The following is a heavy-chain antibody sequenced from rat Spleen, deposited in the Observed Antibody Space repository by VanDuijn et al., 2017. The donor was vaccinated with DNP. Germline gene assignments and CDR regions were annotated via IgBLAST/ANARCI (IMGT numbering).Heavy chain of an antibody. D-gene: IGHD5-1*01. J-gene: IGHJ3*01. V-gene: IGHV5-7*01. Sequence: EVLLVESDGGLVQPGRSLKLSCAVSGFTFSDYYMAWVRQAPAKGLEWVATISYNGGTPYYRDSVKGRFTISRDNAKSTLYLQMDSLRSEDTATYYCTRRNNWENIMDAWGQGTLVTVSS. CDR1: GFTFSDYY. CDR3: TRRNNWENIMDA. CDR2: ISYNGGTP.